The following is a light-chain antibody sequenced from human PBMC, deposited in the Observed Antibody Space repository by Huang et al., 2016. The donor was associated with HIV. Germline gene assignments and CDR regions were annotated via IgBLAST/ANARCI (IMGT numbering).Light chain of an antibody. V-gene: IGKV1-NL1*01. CDR3: QQYFSSLWT. Sequence: DIQMTQSPSSLSASVADRVTITCRASQGISNSLAWYQQKPGKPPRLLVSGASKLESGVPSRFSGSGSGTDYTLTINSLQPEDFATYYCQQYFSSLWTFGQGTKV. J-gene: IGKJ1*01. CDR2: GAS. CDR1: QGISNS.